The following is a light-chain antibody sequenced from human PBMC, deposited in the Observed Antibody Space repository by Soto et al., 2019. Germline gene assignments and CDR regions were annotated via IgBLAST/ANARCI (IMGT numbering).Light chain of an antibody. V-gene: IGKV1-5*01. CDR3: QQYNSYSLT. Sequence: IQMTQSPSTLSASVGDRVTITCRASQSISNWLAWYQQKPGKAPKLLIYDASSLESGVQSRFSGSGSGTEFTLTISSLQPDDFATYYCQQYNSYSLTFGGGTKVDIK. CDR1: QSISNW. CDR2: DAS. J-gene: IGKJ4*01.